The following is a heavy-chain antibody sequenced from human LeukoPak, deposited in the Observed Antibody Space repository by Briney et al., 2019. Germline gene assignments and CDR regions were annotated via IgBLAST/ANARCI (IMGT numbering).Heavy chain of an antibody. V-gene: IGHV3-21*01. J-gene: IGHJ4*02. CDR2: ISSSSSYI. Sequence: GSLRLSGAAFGFPFRDSSMNWVRQAPGKGLEWVSSISSSSSYIYYADSVKGRFTISRDNAKNSLYLQMNSLRAEDTAVYYCARDVDIVATIVADYWGQGTQVTVSS. D-gene: IGHD5-12*01. CDR3: ARDVDIVATIVADY. CDR1: GFPFRDSS.